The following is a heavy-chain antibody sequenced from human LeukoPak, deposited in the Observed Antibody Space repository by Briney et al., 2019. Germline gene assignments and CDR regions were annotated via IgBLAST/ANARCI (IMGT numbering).Heavy chain of an antibody. Sequence: PGGSLRLSCAASGFTFSSYEMNWVRQAPGKGLEWVGRIKSKTDGGTTDYAAPVKGRFTISRDDSKNTLYLQMNSLKTEDTAVYYCTTSKTEETYYYDSSGYDYWGQGTLVTVSS. CDR1: GFTFSSYE. CDR3: TTSKTEETYYYDSSGYDY. CDR2: IKSKTDGGTT. J-gene: IGHJ4*02. D-gene: IGHD3-22*01. V-gene: IGHV3-15*01.